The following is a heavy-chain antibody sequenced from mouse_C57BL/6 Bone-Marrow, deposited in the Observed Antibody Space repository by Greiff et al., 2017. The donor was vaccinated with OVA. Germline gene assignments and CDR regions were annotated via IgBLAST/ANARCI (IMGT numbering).Heavy chain of an antibody. J-gene: IGHJ2*01. D-gene: IGHD1-1*01. CDR2: IYPGSGST. Sequence: QVQLQQSGAELVKPGASVKMSCKASGYTFTSYWITWVKQRPGQGLEWIGEIYPGSGSTNYNEKFKSKATLTVDTSSSTAYMQLSSLTSEDSAVYYCAIEGLITTVVAHYFDYWGQGTTLTVSS. V-gene: IGHV1-55*01. CDR3: AIEGLITTVVAHYFDY. CDR1: GYTFTSYW.